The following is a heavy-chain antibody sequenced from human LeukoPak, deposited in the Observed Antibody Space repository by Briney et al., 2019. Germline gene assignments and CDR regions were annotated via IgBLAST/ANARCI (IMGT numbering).Heavy chain of an antibody. V-gene: IGHV4-61*02. CDR3: ARTPFGELGDWFDP. J-gene: IGHJ5*02. CDR1: GGSISSGSYY. D-gene: IGHD3-10*01. Sequence: SQTLSLTCTVSGGSISSGSYYWSWIRQPAGKGLEWIGRIYTSGSTNYNPSLKSRVTISVDTSKNQFSLKLSSVTAADTAVYYCARTPFGELGDWFDPWGQGTPVTVSS. CDR2: IYTSGST.